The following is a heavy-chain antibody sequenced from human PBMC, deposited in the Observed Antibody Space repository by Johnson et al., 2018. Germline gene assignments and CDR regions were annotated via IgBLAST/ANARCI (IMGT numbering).Heavy chain of an antibody. CDR2: ISGSGGST. CDR3: ARESRYGSGSYYTYYYYGMDV. J-gene: IGHJ6*02. D-gene: IGHD3-10*01. V-gene: IGHV3-23*04. CDR1: GFTFSSYA. Sequence: VQLVQSGGGLVQPGGSLRLSCAASGFTFSSYAMSWVRQAPGKGLEWVSAISGSGGSTYSADSGKGRFTISGYNAKNSLYLQMNSLRAEDTAVYYCARESRYGSGSYYTYYYYGMDVWGQGTTVTVSS.